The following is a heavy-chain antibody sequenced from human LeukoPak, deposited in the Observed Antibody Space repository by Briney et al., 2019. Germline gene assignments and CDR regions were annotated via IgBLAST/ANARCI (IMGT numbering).Heavy chain of an antibody. CDR2: IYYSGST. D-gene: IGHD2-15*01. V-gene: IGHV4-59*01. J-gene: IGHJ5*02. CDR3: ARFRRYCSGGSCWGGYNWFDP. Sequence: SETLSLTCTVSGGSISSYYWSWIRQPPGKGLEWIGYIYYSGSTNYNPSLKSRVTISVDTFKNQFSLKLSSVTAADTAVYYCARFRRYCSGGSCWGGYNWFDPWGQGTLVTVSS. CDR1: GGSISSYY.